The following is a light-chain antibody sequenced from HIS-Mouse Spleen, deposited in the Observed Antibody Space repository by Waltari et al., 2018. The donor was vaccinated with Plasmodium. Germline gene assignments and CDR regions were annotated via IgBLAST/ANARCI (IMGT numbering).Light chain of an antibody. J-gene: IGKJ1*01. V-gene: IGKV1-39*01. CDR2: AAS. CDR1: QSISNY. Sequence: DIQMTQSPSSLSASVGDRVTITCRASQSISNYLNWYQQKPGKAPKFLIYAASTLQSGVPSRFSGSGSGTDFTLTISSLQPEDFATYYCQQSYSTWTFGQGTTVEIK. CDR3: QQSYSTWT.